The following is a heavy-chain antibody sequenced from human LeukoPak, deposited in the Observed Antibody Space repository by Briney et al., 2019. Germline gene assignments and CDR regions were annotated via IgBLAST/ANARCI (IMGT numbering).Heavy chain of an antibody. Sequence: ASVKVSCKVSGYTLTELSMHWVRQAPGEGLEWMGGFDPEDGETIYAQKFQGRVTMTEDTSTDTAYMELSSLRSEDTAVYYCATDLVAATPADYWGQGTLATVSS. CDR2: FDPEDGET. CDR1: GYTLTELS. CDR3: ATDLVAATPADY. J-gene: IGHJ4*02. V-gene: IGHV1-24*01. D-gene: IGHD2-15*01.